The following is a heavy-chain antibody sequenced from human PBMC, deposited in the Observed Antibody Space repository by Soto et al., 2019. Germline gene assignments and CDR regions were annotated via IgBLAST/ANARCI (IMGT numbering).Heavy chain of an antibody. V-gene: IGHV4-59*01. CDR1: GGSINNYY. D-gene: IGHD1-1*01. J-gene: IGHJ6*02. Sequence: QVQLQGSGPGLVKPSETLSLTCTVSGGSINNYYWTWIRQPPKKGLEWIGYVYYRGNTDYNPALRSWVTISLDTYEKQFSLNLRSVTAADTAIYYCAGMRTGSQAGGMDVWGQGTTVTVSS. CDR3: AGMRTGSQAGGMDV. CDR2: VYYRGNT.